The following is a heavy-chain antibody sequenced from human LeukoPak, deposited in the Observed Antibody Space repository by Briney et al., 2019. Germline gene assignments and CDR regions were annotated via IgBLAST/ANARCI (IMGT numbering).Heavy chain of an antibody. CDR2: ISYDGSNK. Sequence: GGSLRLSCAASGFTFSSYAMHWVRQAPGKGLEWVAVISYDGSNKYYADSVKGRFTISRDNSKNTLYLQMNSLRAEDTAVYYCARDEAQYYYDSSGSYFDYWGQGTLVTVSS. D-gene: IGHD3-22*01. CDR3: ARDEAQYYYDSSGSYFDY. J-gene: IGHJ4*02. V-gene: IGHV3-30-3*01. CDR1: GFTFSSYA.